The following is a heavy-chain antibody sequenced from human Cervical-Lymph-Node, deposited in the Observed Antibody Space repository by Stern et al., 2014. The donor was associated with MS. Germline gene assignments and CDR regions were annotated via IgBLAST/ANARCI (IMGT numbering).Heavy chain of an antibody. V-gene: IGHV3-33*01. CDR3: ARGDSSSPLEY. CDR1: GFTFSSYG. Sequence: VKLVESGGGVVQPGRSLRLSCAASGFTFSSYGMPWVRQTPGNGLEWVAVIWYDGSTKYYADSVKGRFTISRDNSENTLYLQMNSLRAEDTAVYYCARGDSSSPLEYWGQGTLVTVSS. CDR2: IWYDGSTK. D-gene: IGHD6-6*01. J-gene: IGHJ4*02.